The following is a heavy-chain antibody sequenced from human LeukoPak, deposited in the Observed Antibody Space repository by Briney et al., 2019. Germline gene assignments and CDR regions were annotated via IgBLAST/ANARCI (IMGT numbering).Heavy chain of an antibody. D-gene: IGHD6-6*01. CDR1: GYTFTGYY. J-gene: IGHJ3*02. CDR3: ARDKFIAGRQQAFDI. CDR2: INPNSGGT. Sequence: ASVKVSCXASGYTFTGYYMHWVRQAPGQGLEWMGWINPNSGGTNYAQKFQGRVTMTRDTSISTVYMELSRLRSDDTAVYYCARDKFIAGRQQAFDIWGQGTMVTVSS. V-gene: IGHV1-2*02.